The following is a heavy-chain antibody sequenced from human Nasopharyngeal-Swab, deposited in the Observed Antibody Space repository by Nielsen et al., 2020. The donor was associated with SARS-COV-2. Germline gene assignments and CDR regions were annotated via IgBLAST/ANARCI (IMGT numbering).Heavy chain of an antibody. CDR2: MNPNSGNT. CDR1: GYSFTSYD. J-gene: IGHJ3*02. CDR3: ARSRRSNYYGSGSYYNIKTDAFDI. D-gene: IGHD3-10*01. Sequence: ASAKVTCKASGYSFTSYDINWVRQATGQGREWMGWMNPNSGNTGYAQKFQGRVTMTRNTSISTAYMELSSLRSEDTAVYYCARSRRSNYYGSGSYYNIKTDAFDIWGQGTMVTVSS. V-gene: IGHV1-8*01.